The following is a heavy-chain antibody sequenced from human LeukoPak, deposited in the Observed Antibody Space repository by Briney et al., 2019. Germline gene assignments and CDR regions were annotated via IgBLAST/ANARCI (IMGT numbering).Heavy chain of an antibody. D-gene: IGHD6-19*01. CDR3: ARVWGSYSSGYYGMDV. J-gene: IGHJ6*02. V-gene: IGHV1-69*04. CDR1: VGTFSSYA. Sequence: SVKVSCKASVGTFSSYAIRWVRQAPGQGLEWMGRIIPILGIANYAQKFQARVTITADKSTSTAYMELSSLRSEDTAVYYCARVWGSYSSGYYGMDVWGQGTTVTVSS. CDR2: IIPILGIA.